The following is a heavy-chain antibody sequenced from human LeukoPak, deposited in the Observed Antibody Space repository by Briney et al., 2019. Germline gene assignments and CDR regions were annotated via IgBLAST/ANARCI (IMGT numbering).Heavy chain of an antibody. D-gene: IGHD4-17*01. CDR3: ARNEGGDYGAL. V-gene: IGHV1-69*13. J-gene: IGHJ3*01. CDR2: IIPIFGTA. Sequence: ASVKVFCKASGGTFSSYAISWVRQAPGQGLEWMGGIIPIFGTANYAQKFQGRVTITADESTSTAYMELSSLRSEDTAVYYCARNEGGDYGALWGQGTMVTVSS. CDR1: GGTFSSYA.